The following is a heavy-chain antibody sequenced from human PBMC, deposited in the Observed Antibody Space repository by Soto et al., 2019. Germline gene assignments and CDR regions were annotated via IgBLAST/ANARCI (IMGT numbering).Heavy chain of an antibody. CDR3: ARLADDYDILTGPEGYYYMDV. Sequence: SETLSLTCAVYGGSFSGYYWIWIRQPPGKGLEWIGEINHSGNTNYNPSLKSRVTISVDTSKNQFSLKLSSVTAADTAVYYCARLADDYDILTGPEGYYYMDVWGKGTTVTVSS. J-gene: IGHJ6*03. V-gene: IGHV4-34*01. D-gene: IGHD3-9*01. CDR2: INHSGNT. CDR1: GGSFSGYY.